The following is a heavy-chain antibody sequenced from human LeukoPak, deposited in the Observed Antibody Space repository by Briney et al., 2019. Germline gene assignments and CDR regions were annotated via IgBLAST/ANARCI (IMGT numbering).Heavy chain of an antibody. J-gene: IGHJ4*02. CDR3: AGGGFYILTGHHPFDY. Sequence: SQTLSLTCAISGDSVSSNSAAWNWIRQSPSRGLEWLGRTYYRSKWYNDYAVSVKSRITINPDTSKNQFSLQLNSVTPEDTAVYYCAGGGFYILTGHHPFDYWGQGTLVTVSS. V-gene: IGHV6-1*01. D-gene: IGHD3-9*01. CDR2: TYYRSKWYN. CDR1: GDSVSSNSAA.